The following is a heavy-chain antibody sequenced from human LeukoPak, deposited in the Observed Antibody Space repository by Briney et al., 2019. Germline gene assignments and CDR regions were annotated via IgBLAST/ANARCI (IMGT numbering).Heavy chain of an antibody. CDR3: ASSYYDSSGHRVAFDI. J-gene: IGHJ3*02. CDR2: IYCSGST. CDR1: GGSISSGGYY. D-gene: IGHD3-22*01. V-gene: IGHV4-31*03. Sequence: PSQTLSLTCTVSGGSISSGGYYWSWIRQHPGKGLEWIGYIYCSGSTYCNPSLKSRVTISVDTSKNQFSLKLSSVTAADTAVYYCASSYYDSSGHRVAFDIWGQGTMVTVSS.